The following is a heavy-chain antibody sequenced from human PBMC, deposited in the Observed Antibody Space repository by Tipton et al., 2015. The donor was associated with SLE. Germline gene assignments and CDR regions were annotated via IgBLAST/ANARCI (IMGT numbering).Heavy chain of an antibody. V-gene: IGHV1-18*01. CDR2: ISVFNDNR. CDR1: GYTFNSYS. CDR3: ARNPFDY. J-gene: IGHJ4*02. Sequence: QLVQSGAEVKKPGASVKVSCKASGYTFNSYSISWVRQAPGQGLEWMGWISVFNDNRKYAPKFQGRVTMTTDTSTNTAYMELRSLTSDDTAMYYCARNPFDYWGQGTLVTVSS.